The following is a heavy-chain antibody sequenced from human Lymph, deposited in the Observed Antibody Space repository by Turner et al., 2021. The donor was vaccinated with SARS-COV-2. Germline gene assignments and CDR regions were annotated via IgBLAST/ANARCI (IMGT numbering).Heavy chain of an antibody. J-gene: IGHJ4*02. V-gene: IGHV3-23*01. Sequence: EVQLLESGGGLVQPGGSVRLSCAASGFTFSSYAMTWVRQAPGNGLDWVSTISGSGGSTYYADSVKGRFTISRDNSKNTLYLQMNSLRAEDTAVYYCAKDRFTLSSGWEDYWGQGTLVTVSS. CDR2: ISGSGGST. CDR1: GFTFSSYA. CDR3: AKDRFTLSSGWEDY. D-gene: IGHD6-19*01.